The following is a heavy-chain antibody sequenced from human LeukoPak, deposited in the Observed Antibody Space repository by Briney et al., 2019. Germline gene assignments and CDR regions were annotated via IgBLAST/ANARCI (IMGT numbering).Heavy chain of an antibody. CDR3: ARGRVSSSTWYSTYCYYFYMDV. CDR2: VDHTGST. D-gene: IGHD1-1*01. CDR1: DDSITMYY. Sequence: PSETLSLTCSVSDDSITMYYWTWIRQPPGKGLEWIGYVDHTGSTNFNPSLNGRVSISRDTTKNLFSLGLRSVTAADTAVYFCARGRVSSSTWYSTYCYYFYMDVWGKGTTVTVSS. V-gene: IGHV4-59*01. J-gene: IGHJ6*03.